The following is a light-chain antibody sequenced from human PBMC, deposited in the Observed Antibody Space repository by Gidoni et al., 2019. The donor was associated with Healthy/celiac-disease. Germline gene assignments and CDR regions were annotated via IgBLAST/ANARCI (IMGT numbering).Light chain of an antibody. V-gene: IGKV1-8*01. Sequence: GDRVTITCRASQGISSNLAWYQQKPGKAPKLLIYAASTLQSGVPSRFSGSGSGTDFTLTISCLQSEDFATYYCQQYYSYPFTFGPGTKVDIK. CDR3: QQYYSYPFT. J-gene: IGKJ3*01. CDR2: AAS. CDR1: QGISSN.